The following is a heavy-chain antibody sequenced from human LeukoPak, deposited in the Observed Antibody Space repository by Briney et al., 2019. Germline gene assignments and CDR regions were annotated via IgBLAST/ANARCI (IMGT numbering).Heavy chain of an antibody. J-gene: IGHJ4*02. D-gene: IGHD3-9*01. CDR3: ARDRVLSDILTGPQGDY. CDR2: ISAYNGNT. CDR1: GYTFTSYG. V-gene: IGHV1-18*01. Sequence: ASVKVSCKASGYTFTSYGISWVRQAPGQGLEWMGWISAYNGNTNYAQKLQGRVTMTTDTSTSTAYMELRSLRSDDTAVYYCARDRVLSDILTGPQGDYWGQGTLVTVSS.